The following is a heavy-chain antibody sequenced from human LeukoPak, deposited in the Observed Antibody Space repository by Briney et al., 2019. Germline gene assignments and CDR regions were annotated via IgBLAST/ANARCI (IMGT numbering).Heavy chain of an antibody. CDR1: GGTFSSYA. Sequence: SVKVSCKASGGTFSSYAISWVRQAPGQGLEWMGGIIPIFGTADYAQEFQGRVTITRDTSASTAYMELSSLRSEDMAVYYCARGTYYYGSGSYKGYYMDVWGKGTTVSVSS. J-gene: IGHJ6*03. CDR3: ARGTYYYGSGSYKGYYMDV. D-gene: IGHD3-10*01. CDR2: IIPIFGTA. V-gene: IGHV1-69*05.